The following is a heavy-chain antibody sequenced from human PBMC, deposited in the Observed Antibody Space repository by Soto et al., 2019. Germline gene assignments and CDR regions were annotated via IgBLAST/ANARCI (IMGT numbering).Heavy chain of an antibody. J-gene: IGHJ4*02. D-gene: IGHD6-13*01. CDR2: ISYDGTIQ. CDR3: AKSRPGSSWYEGDS. Sequence: QVQLVESGGGVVRPGRSLRLSCAASGFIFINNGMHWVRQAQGKGLEWLAVISYDGTIQYYVDSVKGRFTISRDNSNNTLFLQMNSLRPEDTAVYFCAKSRPGSSWYEGDSWGQGTLVTVSS. V-gene: IGHV3-30*18. CDR1: GFIFINNG.